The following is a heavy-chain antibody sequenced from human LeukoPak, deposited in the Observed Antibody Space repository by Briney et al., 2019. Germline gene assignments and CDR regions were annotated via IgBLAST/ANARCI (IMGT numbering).Heavy chain of an antibody. V-gene: IGHV4-30-4*02. CDR2: IYYSGSI. CDR3: ARDSKLKEQQLVRGYAFDI. CDR1: GGSISSGDYY. J-gene: IGHJ3*02. Sequence: PSETLSLTCTVSGGSISSGDYYWSWIRQPPGKGLEWIGYIYYSGSIYYNPSLKSRVTISVDTSKNQFSLKLSSVTAADTAVYYCARDSKLKEQQLVRGYAFDIWGQGTMVTVSS. D-gene: IGHD6-13*01.